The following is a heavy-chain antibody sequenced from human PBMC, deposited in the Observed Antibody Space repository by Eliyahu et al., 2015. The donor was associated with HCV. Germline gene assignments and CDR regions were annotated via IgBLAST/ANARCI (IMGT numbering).Heavy chain of an antibody. D-gene: IGHD3-10*01. Sequence: QLQLQESGPGLVKPSETLSLTCTXSGGXXSSSSYYWGWIRQPPGKGLEWIGSIYYSGSTYYNPSLKSRVTISVDTSKNQFSLKLSSVTDADTAVYYCARHVITMVRGGWFDPWGQGTLVTVSS. V-gene: IGHV4-39*01. J-gene: IGHJ5*02. CDR1: GGXXSSSSYY. CDR3: ARHVITMVRGGWFDP. CDR2: IYYSGST.